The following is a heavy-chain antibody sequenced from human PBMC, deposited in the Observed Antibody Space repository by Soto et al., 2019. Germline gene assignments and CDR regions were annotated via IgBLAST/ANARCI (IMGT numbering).Heavy chain of an antibody. D-gene: IGHD1-26*01. J-gene: IGHJ4*02. Sequence: EVQVVESGGGLVKPWGSLRLSCVFSGFTFSTYPMNWVRQAPGKGLEWVSSINGRSNYVYYADSVKGRFTISRDNAKNSLYLQMNRLRAEDTAIYYCAREDGVVGSSSAFDHWGLGTLVTVSS. CDR2: INGRSNYV. CDR3: AREDGVVGSSSAFDH. CDR1: GFTFSTYP. V-gene: IGHV3-21*01.